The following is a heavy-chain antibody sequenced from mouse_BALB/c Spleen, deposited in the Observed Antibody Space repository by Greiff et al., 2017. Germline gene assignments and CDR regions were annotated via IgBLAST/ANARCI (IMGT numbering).Heavy chain of an antibody. CDR3: ARERRSYYYAMDY. J-gene: IGHJ4*01. D-gene: IGHD2-12*01. CDR2: IDPANGNT. CDR1: GFNIKDTY. V-gene: IGHV14-3*02. Sequence: VHVKQSGAELVKPGASVKLSCTASGFNIKDTYMHWVKQRPEQGLEWIGRIDPANGNTKYDPKFQGKATITADTSSNTAYLQLSSLTSEDTAVYYCARERRSYYYAMDYWGQGTSVTVSS.